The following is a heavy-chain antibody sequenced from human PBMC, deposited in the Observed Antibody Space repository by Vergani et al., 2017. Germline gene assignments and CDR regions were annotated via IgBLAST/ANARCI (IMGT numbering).Heavy chain of an antibody. CDR3: ATIGYRRWGYYFDY. Sequence: QVQLQESGPGLVKPPGTLSLTCAVSGDSISSNNCWTWVRQPPGKGLEWIGEICHTEHTKYSPSLKSRVTVSVDESRNLFSLRLNSVTAADTAVYYCATIGYRRWGYYFDYWGQRILVTVSS. J-gene: IGHJ4*02. V-gene: IGHV4-4*03. CDR2: ICHTEHT. CDR1: GDSISSNNC. D-gene: IGHD2-2*02.